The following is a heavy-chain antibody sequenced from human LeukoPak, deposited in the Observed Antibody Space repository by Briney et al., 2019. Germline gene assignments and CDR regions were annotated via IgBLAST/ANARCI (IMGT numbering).Heavy chain of an antibody. Sequence: PGGSLRLSCAASGFTFSSYEMNWVRQAPGKGLEWVSYITSSGSTTYYADSVKGRFTISRDNAKNSLYLQMNSLRDEDTAVYYCARGYCSGGSCYSDYWGQGTLVTVSS. J-gene: IGHJ4*02. V-gene: IGHV3-48*03. CDR2: ITSSGSTT. D-gene: IGHD2-15*01. CDR3: ARGYCSGGSCYSDY. CDR1: GFTFSSYE.